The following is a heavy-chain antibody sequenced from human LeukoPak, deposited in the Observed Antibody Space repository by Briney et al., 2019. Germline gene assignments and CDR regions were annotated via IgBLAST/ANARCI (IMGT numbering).Heavy chain of an antibody. V-gene: IGHV3-30*18. J-gene: IGHJ4*02. D-gene: IGHD3-10*01. Sequence: QSGGSLRLSCAASGFTFSSYGMPWVRQAAGKGLEWVAVILCDGSNKYYADSVKGRFTISRDNSKNTLYLQMNSLRAEDTAVYYCAKEIHGYYFDYWGQGTLVTVSS. CDR2: ILCDGSNK. CDR1: GFTFSSYG. CDR3: AKEIHGYYFDY.